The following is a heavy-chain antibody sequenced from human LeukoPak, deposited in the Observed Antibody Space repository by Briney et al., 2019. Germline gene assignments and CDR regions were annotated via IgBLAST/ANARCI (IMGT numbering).Heavy chain of an antibody. CDR1: GGSISPYY. D-gene: IGHD2-2*01. V-gene: IGHV4-4*07. Sequence: SETLSLTCTVSGGSISPYYWSWIRQPAGKGLEWIGRIYTSGSTNYNPSLKSRVTISVDTSKNQFSLKLSSVTAADTAVYYCARDRIVVVPAGKYYYMDVWGKGTTVTVSS. CDR3: ARDRIVVVPAGKYYYMDV. CDR2: IYTSGST. J-gene: IGHJ6*03.